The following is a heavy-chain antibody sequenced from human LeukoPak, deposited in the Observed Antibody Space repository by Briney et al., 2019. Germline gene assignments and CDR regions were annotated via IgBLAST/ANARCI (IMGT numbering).Heavy chain of an antibody. CDR3: ARARIVVVPAAINAFDI. V-gene: IGHV4-59*12. Sequence: PSETLSLTCTVSGGSISSYYWSWIRQLPGKGLEWIGYIYHSGSTYYNPSLKSRVTISVDRSKNQFSLKLSSVTAADTAVYYCARARIVVVPAAINAFDIWGQGIMVTVSS. D-gene: IGHD2-2*01. CDR2: IYHSGST. CDR1: GGSISSYY. J-gene: IGHJ3*02.